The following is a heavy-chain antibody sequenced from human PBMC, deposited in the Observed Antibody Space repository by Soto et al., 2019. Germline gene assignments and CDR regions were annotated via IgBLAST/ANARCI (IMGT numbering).Heavy chain of an antibody. D-gene: IGHD1-26*01. V-gene: IGHV3-23*01. CDR1: GFTFSNYA. Sequence: PGGSLRLSCAASGFTFSNYAISWVRQAPGKGLKWVSSISGSGGSTYYADAVKGLFTISRDNSKNTLYLQMNSLRAEETSVYYCATYSGNYERYGVQYGMDVWGQGTTVTVSS. CDR2: ISGSGGST. CDR3: ATYSGNYERYGVQYGMDV. J-gene: IGHJ6*02.